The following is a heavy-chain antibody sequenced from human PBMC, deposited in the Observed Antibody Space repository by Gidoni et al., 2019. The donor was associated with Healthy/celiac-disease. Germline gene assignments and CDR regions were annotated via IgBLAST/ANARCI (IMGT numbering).Heavy chain of an antibody. CDR2: ISSSSSTI. D-gene: IGHD2-15*01. CDR3: ARYAEGYCSGGSCYSSFDY. J-gene: IGHJ4*02. CDR1: GFTFSIYS. Sequence: EVQLVESGGGLVQPGGSLRLSCAASGFTFSIYSMNWVRQAPGKGLEWVSCISSSSSTIYYADSVKGRFTISRDNAKNSLYLQMNSLRDEDTAVYYCARYAEGYCSGGSCYSSFDYWGQGTLVTVSS. V-gene: IGHV3-48*02.